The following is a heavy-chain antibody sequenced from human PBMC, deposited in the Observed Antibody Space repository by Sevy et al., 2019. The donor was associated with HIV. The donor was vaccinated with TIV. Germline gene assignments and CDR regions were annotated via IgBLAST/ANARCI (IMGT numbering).Heavy chain of an antibody. CDR1: GYTLTELS. CDR2: FDPEDGET. J-gene: IGHJ4*02. CDR3: ATGKGYCSSTSCQPDFDY. Sequence: ASVKVSCKVSGYTLTELSMHWVRQAPGKGLEWMGGFDPEDGETIYAQKSQGRVTMTEDTSTDTAYMELSSLRSEDTAVYYCATGKGYCSSTSCQPDFDYWGQGTLVTVSS. V-gene: IGHV1-24*01. D-gene: IGHD2-2*01.